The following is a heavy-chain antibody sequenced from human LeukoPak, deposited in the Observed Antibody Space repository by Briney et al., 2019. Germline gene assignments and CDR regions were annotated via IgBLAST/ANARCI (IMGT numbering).Heavy chain of an antibody. D-gene: IGHD2-15*01. Sequence: GASVKVSCKASGYTFTSYDINWVRQATGQGLEWMGWMNPNSGNTGYAQKFQGRVTMTRNTSISTAYMELSSLRSEDTAVYYCARGWGYCSGGSCYSASWFDPWGQGTLVTVSS. CDR1: GYTFTSYD. CDR2: MNPNSGNT. V-gene: IGHV1-8*01. J-gene: IGHJ5*02. CDR3: ARGWGYCSGGSCYSASWFDP.